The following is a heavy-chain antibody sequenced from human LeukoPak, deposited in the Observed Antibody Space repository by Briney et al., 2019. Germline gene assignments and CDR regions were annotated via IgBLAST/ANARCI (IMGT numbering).Heavy chain of an antibody. Sequence: PGGSLRLSCAASGFTFSSYSMNWVRQAPGKGLEWVSYISSGGSTIYYADSVEGRFTISRDNAKNSLFLQMNSLRDEDTAIYYCGRDDAGTDHNSFGMDVWGQGTTVTVSS. CDR1: GFTFSSYS. J-gene: IGHJ6*02. D-gene: IGHD1-14*01. CDR3: GRDDAGTDHNSFGMDV. CDR2: ISSGGSTI. V-gene: IGHV3-48*02.